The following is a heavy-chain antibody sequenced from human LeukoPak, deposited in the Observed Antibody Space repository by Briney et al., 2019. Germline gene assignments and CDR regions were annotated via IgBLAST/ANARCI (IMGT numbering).Heavy chain of an antibody. CDR3: ARDYYDSSGYYYLWDY. D-gene: IGHD3-22*01. V-gene: IGHV3-23*01. CDR2: ISGSGGST. CDR1: GFTFSSYA. J-gene: IGHJ4*02. Sequence: PGGSLRLSCAASGFTFSSYAMSWVRQAPGKGLEWVSAISGSGGSTYYADSVKGRFTISRDNSKNTLYLQMNSLRAEDTAVYYCARDYYDSSGYYYLWDYWGQGTLVTVSS.